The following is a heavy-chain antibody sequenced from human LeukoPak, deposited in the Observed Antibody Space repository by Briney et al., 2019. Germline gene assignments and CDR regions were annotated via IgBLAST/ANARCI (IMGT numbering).Heavy chain of an antibody. CDR1: GGTFSSYA. V-gene: IGHV1-69*04. CDR2: IIPILGIA. CDR3: ATYCSSTSCYIWGYYFDY. Sequence: ASVKVSCKASGGTFSSYAISWVRQAPGQGLEWMGRIIPILGIANYAQKFQGRVTITADKSTSTAYMELSSLRSEDTAVYYCATYCSSTSCYIWGYYFDYWGQGTLVTVSS. D-gene: IGHD2-2*01. J-gene: IGHJ4*02.